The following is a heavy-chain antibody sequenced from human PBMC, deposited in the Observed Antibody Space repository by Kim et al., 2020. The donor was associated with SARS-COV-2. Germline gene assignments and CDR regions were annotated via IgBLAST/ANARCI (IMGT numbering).Heavy chain of an antibody. D-gene: IGHD1-26*01. CDR1: GFTFSNYA. CDR2: ISGSGGST. Sequence: GGSLRLSCAASGFTFSNYAMSWVRQAPGKGLEWVSAISGSGGSTYFADSVKGRFTISRDNSKNTLYLQMNSLRAEDTAVYYCANAGLCYHPRPSGARFDSWGQGALVSVSS. V-gene: IGHV3-23*01. CDR3: ANAGLCYHPRPSGARFDS. J-gene: IGHJ4*02.